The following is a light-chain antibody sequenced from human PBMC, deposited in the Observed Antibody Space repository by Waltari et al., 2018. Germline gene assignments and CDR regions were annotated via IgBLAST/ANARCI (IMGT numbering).Light chain of an antibody. J-gene: IGLJ3*02. V-gene: IGLV1-40*01. Sequence: QSVLTQPPSVSGAPGQRVTISCTGSSPNIGAGYDVHWYQHPPTTAPKPLIYGNNNRPSGVPDRFSGSKSGSSASLAITGLQADDEADYYCQSYDRSLSGWVFGGGTKLTVL. CDR2: GNN. CDR1: SPNIGAGYD. CDR3: QSYDRSLSGWV.